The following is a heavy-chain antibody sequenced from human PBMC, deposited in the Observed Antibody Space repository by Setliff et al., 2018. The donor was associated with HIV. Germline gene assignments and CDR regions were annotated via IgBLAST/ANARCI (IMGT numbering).Heavy chain of an antibody. Sequence: ETLSLSCAASGFTFSSYAMNWVRQAPGKGLEWVSAISGSGGTTYYADSVKGRFTISRDNSKNTLYLQMNSLRAEDTAVYYCATIVESSGYHGGNYFDFWGRGSLVTVSS. V-gene: IGHV3-23*01. D-gene: IGHD3-22*01. CDR2: ISGSGGTT. J-gene: IGHJ4*02. CDR3: ATIVESSGYHGGNYFDF. CDR1: GFTFSSYA.